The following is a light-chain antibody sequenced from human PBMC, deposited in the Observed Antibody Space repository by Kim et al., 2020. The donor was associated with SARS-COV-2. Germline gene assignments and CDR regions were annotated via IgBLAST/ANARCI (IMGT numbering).Light chain of an antibody. Sequence: ASVGDRVTITCRASQGVSRWLAWYQVKPGKAPELLVYGASNLQSGVPSRFSGSGSGTEFTLTISSLQPEDFATYYCQQANSFPLTFGGGTKVDIK. CDR3: QQANSFPLT. V-gene: IGKV1-12*01. CDR1: QGVSRW. J-gene: IGKJ4*01. CDR2: GAS.